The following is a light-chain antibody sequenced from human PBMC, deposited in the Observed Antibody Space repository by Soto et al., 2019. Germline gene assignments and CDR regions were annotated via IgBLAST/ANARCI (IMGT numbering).Light chain of an antibody. V-gene: IGKV3-20*01. CDR3: QQYDSIPPWT. CDR2: GAS. CDR1: QSVSSSY. J-gene: IGKJ1*01. Sequence: EIVMTQSPGTLSLSPGERATLSCRASQSVSSSYLAWYQQKPGQAPRLLIYGASTRATGIPDRFSGGGSGTDFTLTISRLDPEDYAVYFCQQYDSIPPWTFGQGTKVDIK.